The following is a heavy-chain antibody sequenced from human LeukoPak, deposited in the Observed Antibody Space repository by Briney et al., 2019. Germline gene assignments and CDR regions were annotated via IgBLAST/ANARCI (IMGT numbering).Heavy chain of an antibody. CDR1: GFTFSSYW. J-gene: IGHJ5*02. D-gene: IGHD3-10*01. Sequence: GGSLRLSCAASGFTFSSYWMHWVRQAPGKGLVWVSRINSDGSSTSYADSVKGRFTISRDNAKNTLYLQMNSLRAEDTAVYYCARDHYYGSGGNWFDPWGQGTLVTVSS. V-gene: IGHV3-74*01. CDR2: INSDGSST. CDR3: ARDHYYGSGGNWFDP.